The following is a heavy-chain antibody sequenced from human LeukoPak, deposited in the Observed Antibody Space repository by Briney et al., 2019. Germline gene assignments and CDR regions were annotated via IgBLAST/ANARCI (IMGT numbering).Heavy chain of an antibody. D-gene: IGHD1-26*01. CDR1: GFTFSGFG. CDR3: VRQQTSHGNFDY. J-gene: IGHJ4*02. Sequence: HPGKSLRLSCAASGFTFSGFGMHWVRQAPGKGLEWVAVIWYDGSNKYYADSVKGRFTISRENAKNSLSLQMNSLRAEDTAVYYCVRQQTSHGNFDYWGQGTLVTVSS. CDR2: IWYDGSNK. V-gene: IGHV3-33*01.